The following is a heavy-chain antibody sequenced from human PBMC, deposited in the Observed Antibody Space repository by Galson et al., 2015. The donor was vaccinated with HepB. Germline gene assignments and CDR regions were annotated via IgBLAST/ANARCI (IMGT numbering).Heavy chain of an antibody. J-gene: IGHJ6*02. D-gene: IGHD2-2*01. CDR1: GFTFSSYA. V-gene: IGHV3-23*01. CDR2: ISGSGGST. Sequence: SLRLSCAASGFTFSSYAMSWVRQAPGKGLEWVSAISGSGGSTYYADSVKGRFTISRDNSKNTLYLQMNSLRAEDTAVYYCAKPDIVVVPDPYGMDVWGQGTTVTVSS. CDR3: AKPDIVVVPDPYGMDV.